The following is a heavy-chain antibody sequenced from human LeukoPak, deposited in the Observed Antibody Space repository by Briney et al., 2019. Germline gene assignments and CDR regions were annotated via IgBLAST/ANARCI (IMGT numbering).Heavy chain of an antibody. CDR1: GSTLSSQA. Sequence: GGSLRLSCAASGSTLSSQALSWVRQAPGKWLEWVSSFTGSDGNIHYADSVKGRFTLSRDSSKETMYLQMISLRADDTATYYCAAGGGNTFNPWGQGIVVTVSS. J-gene: IGHJ5*02. V-gene: IGHV3-23*01. CDR3: AAGGGNTFNP. D-gene: IGHD1/OR15-1a*01. CDR2: FTGSDGNI.